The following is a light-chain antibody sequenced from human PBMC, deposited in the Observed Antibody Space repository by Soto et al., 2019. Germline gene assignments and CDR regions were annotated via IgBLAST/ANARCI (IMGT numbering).Light chain of an antibody. CDR1: SSNVGTYNL. V-gene: IGLV2-23*01. CDR2: ENS. J-gene: IGLJ1*01. CDR3: CSYVGSRTASDV. Sequence: QSVLTQPASVSGSPGQSITISCTGTSSNVGTYNLVSWYQQHPGKAPKLMIYENSKRPSGVSNRFSGSKSGNTASLTISGLQAEDEADYYCCSYVGSRTASDVFGTGTKVTVL.